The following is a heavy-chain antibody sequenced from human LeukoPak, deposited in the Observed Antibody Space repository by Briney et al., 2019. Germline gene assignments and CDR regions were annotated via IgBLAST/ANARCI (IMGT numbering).Heavy chain of an antibody. CDR3: ARVVVVVPAAIKGYAYYFDY. J-gene: IGHJ4*02. D-gene: IGHD2-2*01. Sequence: PSETLSLTCAVYGGSFSGYYWSWTRQPPGKGLEWIGEINHSGSTNYNPSLKSRVTISVDASKNQFSLKLSSVTAADTAVYYCARVVVVVPAAIKGYAYYFDYWGQGTLVTVSS. V-gene: IGHV4-34*01. CDR2: INHSGST. CDR1: GGSFSGYY.